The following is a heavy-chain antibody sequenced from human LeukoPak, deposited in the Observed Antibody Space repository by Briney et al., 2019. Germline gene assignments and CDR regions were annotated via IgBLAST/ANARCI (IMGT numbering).Heavy chain of an antibody. J-gene: IGHJ4*02. Sequence: ASVKVSCKASGYTFTTYGITWVRQAPGQGLEWMGWISTYNGNTKYAQKLQGRVTMTTDTSTSTAYMELRSLRSDDTAVYYCARDIGPGYSYGGYYFDYWGQGTLVTVSS. CDR1: GYTFTTYG. CDR3: ARDIGPGYSYGGYYFDY. V-gene: IGHV1-18*01. D-gene: IGHD5-18*01. CDR2: ISTYNGNT.